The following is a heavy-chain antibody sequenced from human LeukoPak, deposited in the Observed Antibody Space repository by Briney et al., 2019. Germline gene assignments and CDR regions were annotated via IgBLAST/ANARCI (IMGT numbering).Heavy chain of an antibody. Sequence: ASVQVSCKASGYTFNGYDINWVRQATGQGLEWMGWMNPNTGDTGYAQKFQGRVTMTRNTSIDTAYMELSGLKSEDTAVYYCTRGSLSGSSRDYWGQGTLVTVSS. V-gene: IGHV1-8*01. D-gene: IGHD1-26*01. CDR1: GYTFNGYD. CDR2: MNPNTGDT. J-gene: IGHJ4*02. CDR3: TRGSLSGSSRDY.